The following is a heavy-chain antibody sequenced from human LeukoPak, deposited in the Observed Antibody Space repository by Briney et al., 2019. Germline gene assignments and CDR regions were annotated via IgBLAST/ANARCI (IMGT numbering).Heavy chain of an antibody. CDR3: ARGYDSSAYYPFNY. Sequence: PSETLSLTCVVSGGSLSTHHWSWIRQSPGRGLEWLGYISDSGSTNYNPSLKSRVTISVDTSKNQFSLMLSSVTAADTAVYYCARGYDSSAYYPFNYWGQGTLVTVSS. CDR1: GGSLSTHH. J-gene: IGHJ4*02. CDR2: ISDSGST. V-gene: IGHV4-59*11. D-gene: IGHD3-22*01.